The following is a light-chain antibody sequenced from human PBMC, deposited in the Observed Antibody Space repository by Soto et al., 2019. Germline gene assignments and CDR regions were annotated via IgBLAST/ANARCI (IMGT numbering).Light chain of an antibody. CDR1: QTINSW. Sequence: DIHMTQSPSTLSASVGDRVTITCRASQTINSWLAWYKQKPGKAPKLLIYEASTLEKGVPARFGGSGSGTEFTLTIISLQPDDFATYYCQQYNVYSCTFGQGTKVDSK. V-gene: IGKV1-5*03. J-gene: IGKJ1*01. CDR3: QQYNVYSCT. CDR2: EAS.